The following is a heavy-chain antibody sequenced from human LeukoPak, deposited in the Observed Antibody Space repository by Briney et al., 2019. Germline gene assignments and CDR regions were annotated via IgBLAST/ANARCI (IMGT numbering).Heavy chain of an antibody. CDR2: ISGSGGTT. D-gene: IGHD3-22*01. V-gene: IGHV3-23*01. Sequence: PGGSLRLSCAASGFTFTSYTMSWVRQAPGKGLEWVAAISGSGGTTYYTDSVKGRFTISRDHSKNTLYLQMNSLRAEDTAVYYCACFYYFDSSGYYYYDSWGQGTLVTVSS. CDR3: ACFYYFDSSGYYYYDS. J-gene: IGHJ4*02. CDR1: GFTFTSYT.